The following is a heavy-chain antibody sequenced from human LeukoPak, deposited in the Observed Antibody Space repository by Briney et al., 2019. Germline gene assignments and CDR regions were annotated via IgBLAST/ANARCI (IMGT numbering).Heavy chain of an antibody. V-gene: IGHV4-31*03. CDR3: ARGKAAGRNWFDP. CDR2: IYYSGST. D-gene: IGHD6-13*01. Sequence: PSETLSLTCTVSGGSISSGGYYWSWIRQHPGKGLEWIGYIYYSGSTYYNPSLKSRVTISVDTSKNQFSLKLSSVTAADTAVYYCARGKAAGRNWFDPWGQGTLVTVSS. J-gene: IGHJ5*02. CDR1: GGSISSGGYY.